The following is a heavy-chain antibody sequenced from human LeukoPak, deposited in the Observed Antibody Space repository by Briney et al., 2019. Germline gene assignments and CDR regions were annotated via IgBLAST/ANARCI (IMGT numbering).Heavy chain of an antibody. V-gene: IGHV3-64*05. CDR2: ISSSGGST. J-gene: IGHJ4*02. CDR3: VKDRGGDSVFDY. D-gene: IGHD4-17*01. CDR1: GFASSRYV. Sequence: AGGSLRLSCSPSGFASSRYVMHWVRQAPGRGLEYVSSISSSGGSTNYADSVKGRFTISRDNSKNTLYVDMSSLRPEDTAVYYCVKDRGGDSVFDYWGQGTLVTVSS.